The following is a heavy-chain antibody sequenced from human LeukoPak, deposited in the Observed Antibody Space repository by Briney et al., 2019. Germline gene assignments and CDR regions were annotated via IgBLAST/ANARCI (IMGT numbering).Heavy chain of an antibody. D-gene: IGHD3-22*01. V-gene: IGHV4-59*01. CDR2: IYYSGST. Sequence: SETLSLTCTVSGGSISSYYWSWIRQPPGKGLEWIGYIYYSGSTNYNPSLKSRVTISVDTSKNQFSLKLSSVTAADTAVYYCARHSMIVVAGDAFDIWGQGTMVTVSS. CDR1: GGSISSYY. CDR3: ARHSMIVVAGDAFDI. J-gene: IGHJ3*02.